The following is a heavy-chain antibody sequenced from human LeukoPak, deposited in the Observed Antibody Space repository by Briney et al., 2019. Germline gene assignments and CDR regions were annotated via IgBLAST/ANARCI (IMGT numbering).Heavy chain of an antibody. J-gene: IGHJ6*02. CDR3: ARGVAGNYYHGMDV. CDR2: IYGGGDK. CDR1: GFTVSSNY. D-gene: IGHD6-19*01. V-gene: IGHV3-53*01. Sequence: PGGSLRLSCGASGFTVSSNYMSWVRQAPGKGLEWVSVIYGGGDKYYADSVKGRFTISRDNSKNTLYFQMNSLRAEDTAVYYCARGVAGNYYHGMDVWGQGTTVTVSS.